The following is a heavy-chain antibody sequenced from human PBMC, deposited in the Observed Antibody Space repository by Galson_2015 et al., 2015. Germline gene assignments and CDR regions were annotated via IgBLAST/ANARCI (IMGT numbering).Heavy chain of an antibody. CDR3: ARLGAVAGIEGAFDI. D-gene: IGHD6-19*01. V-gene: IGHV4-34*01. CDR1: GGSFSGYY. J-gene: IGHJ3*02. CDR2: INHSGST. Sequence: SETLSLTCAVYGGSFSGYYWSWIRQPPGKGLEWIGEINHSGSTNYNPSLKSRVTILVDTSKNQFSLKLSSVTAADTAVYYCARLGAVAGIEGAFDIWGQGTMVTVSS.